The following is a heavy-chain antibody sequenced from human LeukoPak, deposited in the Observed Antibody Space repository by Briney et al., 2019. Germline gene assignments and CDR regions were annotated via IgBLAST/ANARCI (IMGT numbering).Heavy chain of an antibody. D-gene: IGHD2-21*01. Sequence: SETLSLTCAVSGYSISSGYYWGWIRQPPGKGLEWIGSIYHSGSTYYNPSLKSRVTISVDTSNNHFSLKLSSVTAADTAVYYCARRGGGDYYYYMDVRGKGTTVTVSS. CDR2: IYHSGST. V-gene: IGHV4-38-2*01. J-gene: IGHJ6*03. CDR1: GYSISSGYY. CDR3: ARRGGGDYYYYMDV.